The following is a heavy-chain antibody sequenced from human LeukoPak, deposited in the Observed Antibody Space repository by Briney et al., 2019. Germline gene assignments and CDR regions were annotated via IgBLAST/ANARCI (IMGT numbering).Heavy chain of an antibody. Sequence: KTGGSLRLSCAASGFTFSSYSMNWVRQAPGKGLEWVSSISSSSSYIYYADSVKGRFTISRDNAKNSLYLQMNSLRAEDTAVYYCARDVVRRVIIPYFDYWGQGTLVTVSS. V-gene: IGHV3-21*01. CDR3: ARDVVRRVIIPYFDY. D-gene: IGHD3-10*01. J-gene: IGHJ4*02. CDR1: GFTFSSYS. CDR2: ISSSSSYI.